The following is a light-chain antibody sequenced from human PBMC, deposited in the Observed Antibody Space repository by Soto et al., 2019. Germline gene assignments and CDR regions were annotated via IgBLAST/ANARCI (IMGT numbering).Light chain of an antibody. Sequence: EIVMTQSPATLSVYPGERTTLSCRASQSVSSNLAWYQQKPGQAPRLLIYSASTRATGIPARFSGSGSGTEFTLTISSLQSEDFAFYYCHQYNNWPRTFGQGTKVEIK. CDR3: HQYNNWPRT. CDR2: SAS. CDR1: QSVSSN. J-gene: IGKJ1*01. V-gene: IGKV3-15*01.